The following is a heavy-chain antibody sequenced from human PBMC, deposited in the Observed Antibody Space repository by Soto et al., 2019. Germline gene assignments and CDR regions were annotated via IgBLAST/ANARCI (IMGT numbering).Heavy chain of an antibody. CDR3: ARFRRDCSSTSCYVYYFDY. CDR1: GGSISSSSYY. V-gene: IGHV4-39*01. D-gene: IGHD2-2*01. J-gene: IGHJ4*02. Sequence: KPSETLSLTCTVSGGSISSSSYYWGWIRQPPGKGLEWIGSIYYSGSTYYNPSLKSRVTISVDTSNNQFSLKLSSVTAADTAVYYCARFRRDCSSTSCYVYYFDYWGQGTLVTVSS. CDR2: IYYSGST.